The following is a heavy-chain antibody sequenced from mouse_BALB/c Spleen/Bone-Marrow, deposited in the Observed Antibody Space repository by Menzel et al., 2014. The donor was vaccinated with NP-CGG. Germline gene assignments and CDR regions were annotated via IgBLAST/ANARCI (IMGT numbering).Heavy chain of an antibody. Sequence: VMLVESGPGLVAPSQSLSITCTVSGFSLTGYGVNWVRQPPGKGLEWLGMIWGDGSTDYNSALKSRLSISRDNSKSQVFLKMNSLQTDDTARYYCARELGHYAMDYWGQGTSVTVSS. CDR2: IWGDGST. V-gene: IGHV2-6-7*01. CDR1: GFSLTGYG. CDR3: ARELGHYAMDY. J-gene: IGHJ4*01. D-gene: IGHD4-1*01.